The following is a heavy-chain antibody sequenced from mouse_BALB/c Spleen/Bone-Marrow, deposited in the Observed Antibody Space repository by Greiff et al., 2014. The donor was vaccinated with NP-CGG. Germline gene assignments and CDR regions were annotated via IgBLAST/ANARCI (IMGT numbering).Heavy chain of an antibody. V-gene: IGHV5-9-1*01. CDR2: INSGGSYT. CDR3: ARGDWDDAMDY. J-gene: IGHJ4*01. CDR1: GFTFSSYA. D-gene: IGHD4-1*01. Sequence: EVMLVESGGGLVKPGGSLKLSCAASGFTFSSYAMSWVRQTPEKRLEWVATINSGGSYTYYPDSVKGRFTISRDNAKNTLYLQMSSLRSEDTAMYYCARGDWDDAMDYWGQGTSVTVST.